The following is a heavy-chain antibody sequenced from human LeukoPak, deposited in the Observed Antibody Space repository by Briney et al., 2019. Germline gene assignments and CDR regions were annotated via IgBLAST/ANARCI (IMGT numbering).Heavy chain of an antibody. J-gene: IGHJ4*02. V-gene: IGHV3-48*01. CDR1: GXTFSSYG. D-gene: IGHD3-10*02. CDR3: ARRGDSPMIGDH. CDR2: LSNTGNI. Sequence: GGSLRLSCAASGXTFSSYGMNWVRQAPGKGLEWLSYLSNTGNIHYAQSVKGRFTISRDNAKSSLYLQMDGLRAEDTAVYYCARRGDSPMIGDHWGQGILVTVAS.